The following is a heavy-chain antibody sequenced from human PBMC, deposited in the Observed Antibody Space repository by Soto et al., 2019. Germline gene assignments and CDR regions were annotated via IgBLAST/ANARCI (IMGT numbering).Heavy chain of an antibody. CDR2: IIPIFGTA. D-gene: IGHD3-10*01. Sequence: QVQLVQSGAEVKKPGSSVKVSCKASGGTFSSYAISWVRQAPGQGLEWMGGIIPIFGTANYAQKFQGRVTITADESTSTAYMELSSLRSEDTAVYYCARVDRSWFGISEYYYGMDVWGQGTTVTVSS. J-gene: IGHJ6*02. V-gene: IGHV1-69*01. CDR1: GGTFSSYA. CDR3: ARVDRSWFGISEYYYGMDV.